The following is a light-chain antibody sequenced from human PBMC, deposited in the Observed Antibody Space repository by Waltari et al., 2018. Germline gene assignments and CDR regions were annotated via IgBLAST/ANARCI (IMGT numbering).Light chain of an antibody. Sequence: IVLTQSPGTLSLSPGERATLSCRASQSVSTYLAWYQQKPGQAPRLLIYGAYSRAAGIPDRFSGSGYGTDFSLNISRLEAEDFAVYYCQHHVRLPSTFGQGTRVEIK. CDR1: QSVSTY. J-gene: IGKJ1*01. CDR2: GAY. V-gene: IGKV3-20*01. CDR3: QHHVRLPST.